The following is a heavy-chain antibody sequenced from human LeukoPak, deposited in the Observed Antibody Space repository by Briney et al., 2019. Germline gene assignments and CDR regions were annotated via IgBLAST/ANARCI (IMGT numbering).Heavy chain of an antibody. D-gene: IGHD3-10*01. CDR1: GYTLTELS. CDR2: FDPEDGET. Sequence: GASVKVSCKVSGYTLTELSMHWVRQAPGKGLEWMGGFDPEDGETIYAQKFQGRVTITRDTSASTAYMELSSLRSEDTAVYYCARARQYGSGSYYLDYWGQGTLVTVSS. J-gene: IGHJ4*02. V-gene: IGHV1-24*01. CDR3: ARARQYGSGSYYLDY.